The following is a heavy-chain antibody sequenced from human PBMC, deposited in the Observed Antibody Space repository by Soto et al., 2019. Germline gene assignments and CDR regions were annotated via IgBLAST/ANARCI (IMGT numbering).Heavy chain of an antibody. V-gene: IGHV3-23*01. J-gene: IGHJ4*02. Sequence: GGSLRLSCAASGFTFSSYAMSWVRQAPGKGLEWVSAISGSGISTYYADSVKGRFTISRDNSKNTLYLQMNSLRAEDTAVFYCAKVSCSGAGCYSKSSDYWGQGTLVTVSS. CDR3: AKVSCSGAGCYSKSSDY. CDR2: ISGSGIST. CDR1: GFTFSSYA. D-gene: IGHD2-15*01.